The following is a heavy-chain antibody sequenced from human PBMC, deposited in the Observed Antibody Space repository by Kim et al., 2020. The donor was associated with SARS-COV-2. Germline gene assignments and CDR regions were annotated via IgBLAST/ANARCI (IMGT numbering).Heavy chain of an antibody. CDR2: IRSDGSNK. V-gene: IGHV3-33*08. CDR3: ANFES. Sequence: GGSLRLSCAASGFTFSVFGMHWVRQAPGKGLEWVAVIRSDGSNKYYADSVKGRFTISRDNSKNMLFLQMNSLRAEDTAVYYCANFESWGHGILVTVSS. J-gene: IGHJ4*01. CDR1: GFTFSVFG.